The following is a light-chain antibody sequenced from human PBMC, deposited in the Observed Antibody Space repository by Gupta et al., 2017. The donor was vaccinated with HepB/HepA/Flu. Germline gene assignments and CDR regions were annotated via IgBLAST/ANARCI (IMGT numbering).Light chain of an antibody. Sequence: QSVLTQPPSASGTPGQRVTFSCSGSISNIGSNYVYWYQQFPATAPKLLIYSNNQRPSGVNDRFLCYTTGTYASPLTSGLRSDDEADDYCGSSDAGISSWVFGRGTKLTVL. CDR1: ISNIGSNY. J-gene: IGLJ3*02. CDR2: SNN. CDR3: GSSDAGISSWV. V-gene: IGLV1-47*02.